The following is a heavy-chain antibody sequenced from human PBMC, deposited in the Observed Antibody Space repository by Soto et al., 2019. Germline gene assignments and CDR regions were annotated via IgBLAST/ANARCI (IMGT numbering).Heavy chain of an antibody. J-gene: IGHJ6*02. CDR1: GYTLTELS. V-gene: IGHV1-24*01. CDR2: FDPEDGET. Sequence: ASVKFSCKVSGYTLTELSMHWVRQAPGKGLEWMGGFDPEDGETIYAQKFQGRVTMTEDTSTDTAYMELSSLRSEDTAVYYCATDTVAGTGKDYGMDVWGQGTTVTV. D-gene: IGHD6-19*01. CDR3: ATDTVAGTGKDYGMDV.